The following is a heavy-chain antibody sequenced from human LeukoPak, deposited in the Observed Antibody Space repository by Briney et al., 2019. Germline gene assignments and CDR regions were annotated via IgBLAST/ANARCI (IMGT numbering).Heavy chain of an antibody. CDR2: IYHSGRT. Sequence: PSETLSLTCTVSGYSISSGYYWGWIRQPPGKGLEWIGSIYHSGRTFYNPSLKSRVTISVDTSKNQFSLKLTSVTAADTAVYYCARSKWIYTPDIVVVPAAIIDYWGQGTLVTVSS. J-gene: IGHJ4*02. CDR3: ARSKWIYTPDIVVVPAAIIDY. V-gene: IGHV4-38-2*02. D-gene: IGHD2-2*01. CDR1: GYSISSGYY.